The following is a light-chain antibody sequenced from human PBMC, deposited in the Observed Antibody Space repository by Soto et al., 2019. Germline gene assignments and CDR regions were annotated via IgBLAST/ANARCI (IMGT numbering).Light chain of an antibody. Sequence: DVVMTQSPLSLPVTPGQPASISCRSSQRLAYSDGNSLDCFQQRPGQSPRRLIYQVSNRDSGGPDRFSGRGSGTDFALKISRVEAEDVGVCYCIQDRRWRGGRFGQGTKVEIK. J-gene: IGKJ1*01. CDR2: QVS. CDR1: QRLAYSDGNS. V-gene: IGKV2-30*01. CDR3: IQDRRWRGGR.